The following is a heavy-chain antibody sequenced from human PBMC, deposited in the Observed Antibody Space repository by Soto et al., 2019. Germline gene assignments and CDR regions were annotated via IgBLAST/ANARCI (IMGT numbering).Heavy chain of an antibody. CDR3: ARGGDYWSGYHGLN. D-gene: IGHD3-3*01. V-gene: IGHV4-59*11. Sequence: SETLSLTCTVSNGFIRRHYWSWIRQSPGKGLEWIGYISHTGNTNYNPSLKNRVTISVDTSKNQFSLELTSLTAADTAVYYCARGGDYWSGYHGLNWGQGTLVTVSS. J-gene: IGHJ4*02. CDR1: NGFIRRHY. CDR2: ISHTGNT.